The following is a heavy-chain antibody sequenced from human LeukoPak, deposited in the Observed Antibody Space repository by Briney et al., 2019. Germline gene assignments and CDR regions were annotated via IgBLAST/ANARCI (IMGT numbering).Heavy chain of an antibody. D-gene: IGHD5-18*01. V-gene: IGHV1-69*01. CDR2: IIPIFGTA. J-gene: IGHJ4*02. CDR1: GGTFCSFA. Sequence: SVKVSCRASGGTFCSFAMSWVRQAPGQGLEWMGGIIPIFGTANYAQKFQGRVTITPDESTITAYMELSSLRSEDTAVYYCARDLSGYTRFDYWGQGTLVTVSS. CDR3: ARDLSGYTRFDY.